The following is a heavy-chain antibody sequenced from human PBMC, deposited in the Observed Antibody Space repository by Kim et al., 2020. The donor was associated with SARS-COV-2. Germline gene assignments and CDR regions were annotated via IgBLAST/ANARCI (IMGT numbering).Heavy chain of an antibody. V-gene: IGHV3-21*01. J-gene: IGHJ3*02. D-gene: IGHD5-18*01. CDR1: GFTFSSYS. CDR3: AREGPDSYGYLRGARGAFDI. Sequence: GGSLRLSCAASGFTFSSYSMNWVRQAPGRGLEWVSSISSSSSYIYYADSVKGRFTISRDNAKNSLYLQMNSLRAEDTAVYYCAREGPDSYGYLRGARGAFDIWGQGTMVTVSS. CDR2: ISSSSSYI.